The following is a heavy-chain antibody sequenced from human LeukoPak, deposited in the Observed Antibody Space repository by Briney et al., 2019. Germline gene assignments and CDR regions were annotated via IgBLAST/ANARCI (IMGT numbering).Heavy chain of an antibody. CDR1: GDSISSGDYY. Sequence: PSETLSLTCTVSGDSISSGDYYWSWIRQPAGKGLEWIGRISSSGSTNYNPSLKSRVTISVGTSKNQFSLKLSSVTAADTAVYFCARGPYSYDSSGAFDIWGQGTMVTVSS. V-gene: IGHV4-61*02. CDR2: ISSSGST. D-gene: IGHD3-22*01. J-gene: IGHJ3*02. CDR3: ARGPYSYDSSGAFDI.